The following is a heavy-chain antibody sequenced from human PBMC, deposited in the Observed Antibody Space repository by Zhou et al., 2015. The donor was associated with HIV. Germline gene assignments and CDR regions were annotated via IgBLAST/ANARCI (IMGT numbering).Heavy chain of an antibody. J-gene: IGHJ4*02. CDR3: ARDRLGSFDY. CDR2: IIAVSGTT. V-gene: IGHV1-69*01. Sequence: QAQLVQSGAEVKKPASSVKVSCKASGGTFTSYYVSWVRQAPGQGLEWMGGIIAVSGTTNYAEKFQGRVTITADVSTSTAFMELSSLRSEDTAVYYCARDRLGSFDYWGQGTLVTVSS. CDR1: GGTFTSYY. D-gene: IGHD5/OR15-5a*01.